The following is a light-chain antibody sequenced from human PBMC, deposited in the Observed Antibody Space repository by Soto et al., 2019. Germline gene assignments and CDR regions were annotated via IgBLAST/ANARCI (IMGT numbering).Light chain of an antibody. V-gene: IGLV1-44*01. CDR1: RSNIGSST. Sequence: QSVLTQPPSTSGTPGHRVTISCSGTRSNIGSSTVNWYQQLPGTAPKLLIYGDDQRPSGVPDRFSGSKSGTSVFLAISGLQSVDEADYYCTAWDNSLSAVVFGGGTKLTVL. CDR3: TAWDNSLSAVV. CDR2: GDD. J-gene: IGLJ2*01.